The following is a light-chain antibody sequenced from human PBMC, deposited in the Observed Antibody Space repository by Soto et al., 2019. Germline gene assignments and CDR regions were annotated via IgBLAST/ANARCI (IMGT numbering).Light chain of an antibody. CDR2: GAS. V-gene: IGKV3-15*01. CDR3: QQYSSWPLT. Sequence: VITQSPVTVSVSTGERATLSCRASQSVTNSYLAWYQQKPGQAPRLLIFGASTRAAGIPARFSGSGSGTEFTLTISSLQSEDFAVYYCQQYSSWPLTFGGGTKVDIK. J-gene: IGKJ4*01. CDR1: QSVTNSY.